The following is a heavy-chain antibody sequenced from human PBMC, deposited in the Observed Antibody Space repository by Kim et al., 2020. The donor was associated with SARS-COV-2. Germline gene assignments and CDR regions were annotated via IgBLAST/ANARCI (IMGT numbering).Heavy chain of an antibody. J-gene: IGHJ4*02. CDR3: ARQPRMVVTGVPDF. V-gene: IGHV4-39*01. Sequence: HNPPLKTRVTVYVDTSKNQFSLKLASVTAEDTSVYYCARQPRMVVTGVPDFWGQGTLVTVSS. D-gene: IGHD2-21*02.